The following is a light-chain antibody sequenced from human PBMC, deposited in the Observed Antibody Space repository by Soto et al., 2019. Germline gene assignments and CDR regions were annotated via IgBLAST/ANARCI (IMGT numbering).Light chain of an antibody. J-gene: IGKJ4*01. Sequence: EMVLTQSPATLSLSPGERATLSGRASQSVSNYFAWYQQKPGQAPRLLIYDASNRATGVPARFSGSGSGTDFAHTISSLQPEEFAVYYCLQRSKWPLTVGGGTKVEIK. CDR3: LQRSKWPLT. CDR1: QSVSNY. CDR2: DAS. V-gene: IGKV3-11*01.